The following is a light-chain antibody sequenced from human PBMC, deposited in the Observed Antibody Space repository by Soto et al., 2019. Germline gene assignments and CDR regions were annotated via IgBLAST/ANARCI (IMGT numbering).Light chain of an antibody. CDR3: QQYNSYSRT. J-gene: IGKJ1*01. V-gene: IGKV1-5*03. CDR2: KAS. CDR1: QSISNW. Sequence: DIQMTQSPSTLSSSVGDRVTITCRASQSISNWLAWYQQKPGKAPNLLIYKASSLESGVPLRFSGSGSGTEFTLTISSLQPDDFATYYCQQYNSYSRTFGQGTKVDIK.